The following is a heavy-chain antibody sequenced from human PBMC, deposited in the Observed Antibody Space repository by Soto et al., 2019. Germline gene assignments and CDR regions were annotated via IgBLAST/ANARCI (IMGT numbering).Heavy chain of an antibody. Sequence: QVQLQESGPGLVKPSQTLSLTCTVSGGSISSGDYYWSWIRQPPGKGLEWIGYIYYSGSTYYNPSLXXXXXXXXXXXXXXXXXXXXXXXXXXXXXXXXXXXXXXXXXXXXXXFDYWGQGTLVTVSS. V-gene: IGHV4-30-4*01. CDR1: GGSISSGDYY. CDR3: XXXXXXXXXXXXXXFDY. J-gene: IGHJ4*02. CDR2: IYYSGST.